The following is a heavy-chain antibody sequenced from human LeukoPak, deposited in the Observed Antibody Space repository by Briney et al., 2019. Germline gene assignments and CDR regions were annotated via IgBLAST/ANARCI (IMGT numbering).Heavy chain of an antibody. CDR1: GGTFSSCA. CDR2: IIPIFGTA. D-gene: IGHD4-11*01. J-gene: IGHJ6*02. V-gene: IGHV1-69*13. CDR3: ARDELLTTVTTVDYYYYYGMDV. Sequence: ASVKVSCKASGGTFSSCAISWVRQAPGQGLEWMGGIIPIFGTANYAQKFQGRVTITADESTSTAYMELSSLRSEDTAVYYCARDELLTTVTTVDYYYYYGMDVWGQGTTVTVSS.